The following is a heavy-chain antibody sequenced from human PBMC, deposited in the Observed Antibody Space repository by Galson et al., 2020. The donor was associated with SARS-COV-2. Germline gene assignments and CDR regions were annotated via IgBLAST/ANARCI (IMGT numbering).Heavy chain of an antibody. J-gene: IGHJ4*02. Sequence: SETLSLTCTVSGGPTSGYHLSWIRQSPGKGLEWIGQIYNSESANFNPSLKSRVTISLDTAKNQFSLKLSSVTPADTAVYYCATYLAGWGGRGYWVQGTLVTVSS. CDR2: IYNSESA. D-gene: IGHD3-16*01. CDR1: GGPTSGYH. V-gene: IGHV4-59*01. CDR3: ATYLAGWGGRGY.